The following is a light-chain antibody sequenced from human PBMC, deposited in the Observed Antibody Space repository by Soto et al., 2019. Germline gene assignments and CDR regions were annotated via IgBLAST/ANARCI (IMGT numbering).Light chain of an antibody. V-gene: IGKV3-11*01. CDR2: DAS. CDR1: QSVSTY. J-gene: IGKJ1*01. Sequence: EIVLTQSPATLSLSPGQRATLSCRASQSVSTYLAWYQQKPGQAPRLLIYDASTRATGIPARFSGSGSGTDFTPTISSLEPEDFAVYYCQQRSNWPPTWTFGQGTKVEIK. CDR3: QQRSNWPPTWT.